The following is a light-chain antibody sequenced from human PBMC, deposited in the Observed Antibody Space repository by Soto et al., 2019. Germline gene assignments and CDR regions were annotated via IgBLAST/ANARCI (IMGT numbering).Light chain of an antibody. J-gene: IGLJ2*01. V-gene: IGLV3-1*01. CDR3: QAWGSSSFV. CDR1: KLGDKY. CDR2: EDR. Sequence: SYELTQPPSVSVSPGQTASITCSGDKLGDKYASWYQQKPGQSPVLVMYEDRKRPSGIPERFSGSNSGNTATLTISGTQAMDEADYYCQAWGSSSFVFGGGTKLTVL.